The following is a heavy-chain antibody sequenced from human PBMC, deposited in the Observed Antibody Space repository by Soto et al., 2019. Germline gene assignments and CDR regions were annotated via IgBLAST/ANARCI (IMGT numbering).Heavy chain of an antibody. V-gene: IGHV1-69*01. CDR3: ASIWEWELLAAFDI. J-gene: IGHJ3*02. CDR2: IIPIFGTA. D-gene: IGHD1-26*01. Sequence: QVQLVQSGAEVKKPGSSVKVSCKASGGTFSSYAISWVRQAPGQGLEWMGGIIPIFGTANYAQKCQGRVTITADESTSTAYMELSSLRSEDTAVYYCASIWEWELLAAFDIWGQGTMVTVSS. CDR1: GGTFSSYA.